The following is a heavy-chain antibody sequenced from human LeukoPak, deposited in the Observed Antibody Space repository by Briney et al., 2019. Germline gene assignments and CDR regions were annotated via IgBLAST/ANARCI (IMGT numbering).Heavy chain of an antibody. V-gene: IGHV1-18*01. J-gene: IGHJ3*02. D-gene: IGHD3-16*01. CDR2: ISTDGSRT. CDR3: ARANYDEREDWFDI. CDR1: GYTFSSYG. Sequence: ASVKVSCKASGYTFSSYGISWARQAPGQGLEWMGWISTDGSRTHYAQKVQGRVTMTTDTSTGTAYMELRSLRSDDTAVYYCARANYDEREDWFDIWGQGTMVTVSS.